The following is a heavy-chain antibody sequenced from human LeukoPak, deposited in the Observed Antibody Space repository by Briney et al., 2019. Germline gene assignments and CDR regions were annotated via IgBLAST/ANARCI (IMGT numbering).Heavy chain of an antibody. CDR3: AKVPVPWWLVQGTFFDY. CDR2: ISGSGGST. Sequence: PGGSLRLSCIASGFTLSAYTMNWVRQAPGKGLEWVSAISGSGGSTYYADSVKGRFTISRDNSKNTLYLQMNSLRAEDTAVYYCAKVPVPWWLVQGTFFDYWGQGTLVTVSS. CDR1: GFTLSAYT. V-gene: IGHV3-23*01. D-gene: IGHD6-19*01. J-gene: IGHJ4*02.